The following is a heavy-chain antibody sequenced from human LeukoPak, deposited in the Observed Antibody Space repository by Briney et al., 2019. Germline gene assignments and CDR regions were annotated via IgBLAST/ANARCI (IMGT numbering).Heavy chain of an antibody. V-gene: IGHV3-7*03. CDR2: IKQDGIEK. CDR1: GFTVSSNH. CDR3: ARVGRLQGLFDY. J-gene: IGHJ4*02. D-gene: IGHD4-11*01. Sequence: GGSLRLSCAASGFTVSSNHMSWVRQAPGKGLERVANIKQDGIEKYYMDSLTGRSTITRDNPKNSLYLQMNSMRAEDTAVYYCARVGRLQGLFDYWGQGTLVTVSS.